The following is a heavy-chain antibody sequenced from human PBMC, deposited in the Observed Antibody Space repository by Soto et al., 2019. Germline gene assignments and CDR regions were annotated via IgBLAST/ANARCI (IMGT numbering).Heavy chain of an antibody. V-gene: IGHV1-3*01. CDR2: INAGNGNT. Sequence: VQLVQSGAEVKKPGASVKVSCKASGYTFTSYAMHWVRQAPGQRLEWMGWINAGNGNTKYSQKFQGRVTITRDTSASTAYMELSSLRSEDTAVYYCAREDVLLWFGELSSGMDVWGQGTTVTVSS. CDR3: AREDVLLWFGELSSGMDV. D-gene: IGHD3-10*01. CDR1: GYTFTSYA. J-gene: IGHJ6*02.